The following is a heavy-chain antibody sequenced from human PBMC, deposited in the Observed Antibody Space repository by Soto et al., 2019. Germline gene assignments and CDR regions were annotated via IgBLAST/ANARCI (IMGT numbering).Heavy chain of an antibody. Sequence: GSLRLSCAAAGXTLSGSSMHRVRQASGKGLEWVGRIRSKANSYATAYAASVKGRFNISRDDSKNPAYLQMNSLPPEDPAVYSCTRHSYYDSSGYYLVDYWGQGTLAPVS. D-gene: IGHD3-22*01. V-gene: IGHV3-73*01. CDR1: GXTLSGSS. CDR2: IRSKANSYAT. CDR3: TRHSYYDSSGYYLVDY. J-gene: IGHJ4*02.